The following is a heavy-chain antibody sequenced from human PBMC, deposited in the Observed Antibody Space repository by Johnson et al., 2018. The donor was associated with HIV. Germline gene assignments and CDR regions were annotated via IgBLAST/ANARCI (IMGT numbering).Heavy chain of an antibody. CDR1: GFTFGDYG. CDR2: INGNGGST. J-gene: IGHJ3*02. CDR3: ARGGYCTGGVCLGDAFDI. Sequence: VQLVESGGGVVRPGGSLRLSCAASGFTFGDYGMSWVRQAPGKGLEWVSGINGNGGSTGYADSVKGRFTLSRDNAKNAMYLQRNSLRAEDTALYYCARGGYCTGGVCLGDAFDIWGQGTMVTVSS. D-gene: IGHD2-8*02. V-gene: IGHV3-20*04.